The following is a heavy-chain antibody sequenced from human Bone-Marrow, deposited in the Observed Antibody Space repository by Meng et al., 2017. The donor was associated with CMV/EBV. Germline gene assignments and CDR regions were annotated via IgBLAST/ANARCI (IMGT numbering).Heavy chain of an antibody. J-gene: IGHJ4*02. CDR1: GLTFSDYW. Sequence: GAVRCSCAVAGLTFSDYWMSWVRQAPGKGLEWVANINRDGSDKGYVDSVKGRFTISRDNAKNSLFLQMNSLRAEDTAVYYCASTAVVWGQGTLVTVSS. CDR2: INRDGSDK. CDR3: ASTAVV. V-gene: IGHV3-7*03. D-gene: IGHD2-21*01.